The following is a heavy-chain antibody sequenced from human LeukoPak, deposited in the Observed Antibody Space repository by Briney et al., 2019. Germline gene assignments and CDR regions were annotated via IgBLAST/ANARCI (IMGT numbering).Heavy chain of an antibody. V-gene: IGHV4-31*03. Sequence: SETLSLTCTVSGGSISSGGYYWSWIRQHPGKGLEWIGYIYYSGSTCYNPSLKSRVTISVDTSKNRFSLKLSSVTAADTAVYYCARGFIGTFDYWGQGTLVTVSS. CDR3: ARGFIGTFDY. D-gene: IGHD3-10*01. CDR2: IYYSGST. J-gene: IGHJ4*02. CDR1: GGSISSGGYY.